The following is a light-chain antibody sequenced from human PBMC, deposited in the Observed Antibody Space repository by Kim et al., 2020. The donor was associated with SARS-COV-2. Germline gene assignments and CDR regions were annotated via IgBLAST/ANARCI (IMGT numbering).Light chain of an antibody. J-gene: IGLJ3*02. CDR1: TSDVGDVGGFNY. CDR3: SSFIGTTQVV. V-gene: IGLV2-14*03. Sequence: QSALTQPASVSGSPGQSITIPCTGTTSDVGDVGGFNYVSWYQQHPGKAPKFIIFDVTLRPPGVSNRFSGSKSGNTASLTISGLQAEDEAYYYCSSFIGTTQVVFGGGTQLTVL. CDR2: DVT.